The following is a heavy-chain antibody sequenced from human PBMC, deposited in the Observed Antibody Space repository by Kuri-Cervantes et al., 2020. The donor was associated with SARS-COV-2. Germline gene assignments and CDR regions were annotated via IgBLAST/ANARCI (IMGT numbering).Heavy chain of an antibody. Sequence: GGSLRLSCKASGYTFTGYYMHWVRQAPGQGLEWMGWINAGSGNTKYSQKFQGRVTITRDTSASTAYMELSSLRSEDTAVYYCARTYCSSTSCSPGDYWGQGTLVTVSS. J-gene: IGHJ4*02. CDR2: INAGSGNT. D-gene: IGHD2-2*01. CDR3: ARTYCSSTSCSPGDY. V-gene: IGHV1-3*01. CDR1: GYTFTGYY.